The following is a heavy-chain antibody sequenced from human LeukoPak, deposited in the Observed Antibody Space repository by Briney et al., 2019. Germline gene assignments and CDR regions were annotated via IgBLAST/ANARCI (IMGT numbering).Heavy chain of an antibody. CDR1: GFTFSSYE. CDR2: ISSSGSTI. CDR3: ARCAPFWGFDC. Sequence: GWALRLSCAASGFTFSSYEMNWVRQAPGKGLEWVSYISSSGSTIYYADSVKGRFTISRDNAKNSLYLQMNSLTAEDTAVYYCARCAPFWGFDCWGQGTLVTVSS. J-gene: IGHJ4*02. V-gene: IGHV3-48*03. D-gene: IGHD3-16*01.